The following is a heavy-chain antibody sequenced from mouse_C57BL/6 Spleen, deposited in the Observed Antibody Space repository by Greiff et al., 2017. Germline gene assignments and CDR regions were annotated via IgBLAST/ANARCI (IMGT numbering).Heavy chain of an antibody. Sequence: EVQRVESGGGLVQPKGSLKLSCAASGFSFNTYAMNWVRQAPGKGLECVARIRSKSNNYATYYADSVKDRFTISRDDSESMLYLQMNNLKTEDTAMYYCVRDGYSFFDYWGQGTTLTVSS. CDR1: GFSFNTYA. CDR3: VRDGYSFFDY. J-gene: IGHJ2*01. V-gene: IGHV10-1*01. D-gene: IGHD2-3*01. CDR2: IRSKSNNYAT.